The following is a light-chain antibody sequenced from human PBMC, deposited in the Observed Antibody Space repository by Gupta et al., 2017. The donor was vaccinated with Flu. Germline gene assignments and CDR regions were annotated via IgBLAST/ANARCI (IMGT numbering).Light chain of an antibody. J-gene: IGLJ3*02. CDR2: ENN. CDR3: GTWDSSLSARV. V-gene: IGLV1-51*02. Sequence: QSALTQPPSVSAAPGQKVTISCSGSSFNVGNNYVSWYQHLPGTAPKLLIYENNKRPSGVPDRFSGSKSGTSATLGISGLQTGDEADYFCGTWDSSLSARVFGGGTKLTVL. CDR1: SFNVGNNY.